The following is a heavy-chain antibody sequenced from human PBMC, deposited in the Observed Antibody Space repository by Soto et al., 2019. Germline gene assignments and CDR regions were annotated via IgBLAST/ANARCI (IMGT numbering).Heavy chain of an antibody. D-gene: IGHD3-3*01. CDR3: ATAPFGNHGETYYYYYMDV. J-gene: IGHJ6*03. Sequence: ASVKVSCKVSGYTLTELSMHWVRQAPGKGLEWMGGFDPEDGETIYAQKFQGRVTMTEDTSTDTAYMELSSLRSEDTAVYYCATAPFGNHGETYYYYYMDVWGKGTTVTVSS. CDR1: GYTLTELS. V-gene: IGHV1-24*01. CDR2: FDPEDGET.